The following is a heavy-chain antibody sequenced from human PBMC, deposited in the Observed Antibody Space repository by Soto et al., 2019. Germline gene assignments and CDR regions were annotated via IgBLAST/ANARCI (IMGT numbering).Heavy chain of an antibody. Sequence: SETLSLTCTVSGGSISSSSYYWGWIRQPPGKGLEWIGSIYYSGSTYYNPSLKSRVTISVDTSKNQFSLKLSSVTAADTAVYYCAGQYYDFWSGYYYYFDYWGQGSLVNVSS. CDR2: IYYSGST. D-gene: IGHD3-3*01. CDR3: AGQYYDFWSGYYYYFDY. V-gene: IGHV4-39*01. CDR1: GGSISSSSYY. J-gene: IGHJ4*02.